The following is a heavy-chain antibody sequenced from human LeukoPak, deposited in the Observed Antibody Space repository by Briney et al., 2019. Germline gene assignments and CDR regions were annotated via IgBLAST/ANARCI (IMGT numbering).Heavy chain of an antibody. Sequence: GGSLRLSCAASGFTFSSYSMNWVRQAPGKGLEWVSYISSSSSTIYYADSVKGRFTISRDNAKNSLYLQMNSLRAEDTAVYYCARTNSVDWSSGWSNYYYYGMDVWGQGTTVTVSS. CDR3: ARTNSVDWSSGWSNYYYYGMDV. V-gene: IGHV3-48*04. D-gene: IGHD6-19*01. CDR1: GFTFSSYS. J-gene: IGHJ6*02. CDR2: ISSSSSTI.